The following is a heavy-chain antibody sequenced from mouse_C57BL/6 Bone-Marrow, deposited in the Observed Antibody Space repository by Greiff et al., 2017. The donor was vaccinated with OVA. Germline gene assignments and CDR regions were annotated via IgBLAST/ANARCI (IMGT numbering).Heavy chain of an antibody. D-gene: IGHD1-1*01. CDR3: ARTYYYGSAMDY. J-gene: IGHJ4*01. Sequence: QVQLQQSGPELVKPGASVKISCKASGYAFSSSWMNWVKQRPGKGLERIGRIYPGDGDTNYNGKFKGKATLTADQSSSTAYMQLSSLTSEDSAVYFCARTYYYGSAMDYWGQGTAVTVSS. V-gene: IGHV1-82*01. CDR2: IYPGDGDT. CDR1: GYAFSSSW.